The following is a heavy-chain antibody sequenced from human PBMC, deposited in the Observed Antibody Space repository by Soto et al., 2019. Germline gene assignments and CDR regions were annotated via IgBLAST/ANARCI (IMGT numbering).Heavy chain of an antibody. CDR2: IYHSGST. CDR1: GGSISSSNW. CDR3: ARTRELHRLKEFDY. Sequence: LLQLRRPLSLTCAVSGGSISSSNWWSWVRQPPGKGLEWIGEIYHSGSTNYNPSLKSRVTISVDKSKNQFSLKLSSVTAADTAVYYCARTRELHRLKEFDYWGQGTLVTVSS. D-gene: IGHD1-1*01. J-gene: IGHJ4*02. V-gene: IGHV4-4*03.